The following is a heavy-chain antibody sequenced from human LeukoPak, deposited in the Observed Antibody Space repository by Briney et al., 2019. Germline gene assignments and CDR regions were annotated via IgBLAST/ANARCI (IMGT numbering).Heavy chain of an antibody. CDR2: IRYDGSNK. CDR3: ARYHCSSTSCYSEVSFDY. D-gene: IGHD2-2*01. Sequence: GGSLRLSCAASGFTFSTYGMHWVRQAPGKGLEWVAFIRYDGSNKYYADSVKGRFTISRDNSKSTLYPQMNSLRAEDTAVYYCARYHCSSTSCYSEVSFDYWGQGTLVTVSS. V-gene: IGHV3-30*02. J-gene: IGHJ4*02. CDR1: GFTFSTYG.